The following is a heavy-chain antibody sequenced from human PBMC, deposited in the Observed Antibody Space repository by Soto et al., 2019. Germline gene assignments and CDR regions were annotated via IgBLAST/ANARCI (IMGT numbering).Heavy chain of an antibody. CDR3: NRDWRHAAHY. CDR1: GFTFSESA. V-gene: IGHV3-73*02. J-gene: IGHJ4*02. Sequence: EVQLVESGGGFVRPGGALTLSCRTSGFTFSESAMNWVRQASGKGLEWVGHIRSQPTGHATEYAASVKGRFTISRDDSRNTAYLQMDSLKTEDTAVYFWNRDWRHAAHYWGQGIVVTVSP. CDR2: IRSQPTGHAT. D-gene: IGHD1-1*01.